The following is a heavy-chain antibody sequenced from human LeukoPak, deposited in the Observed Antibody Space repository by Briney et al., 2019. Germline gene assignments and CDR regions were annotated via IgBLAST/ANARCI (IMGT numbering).Heavy chain of an antibody. D-gene: IGHD4-17*01. CDR1: GFTFSRYW. J-gene: IGHJ5*02. V-gene: IGHV3-7*01. Sequence: PGGCLRLSCAASGFTFSRYWMSWVRQAPGKGLEWVANIKQDGREKYYVDYVKGRFTISRDNDKNTLYLQMNSLRDEDTGVYYCARCIHEYGDEKFGPWGQGTLVTVSS. CDR2: IKQDGREK. CDR3: ARCIHEYGDEKFGP.